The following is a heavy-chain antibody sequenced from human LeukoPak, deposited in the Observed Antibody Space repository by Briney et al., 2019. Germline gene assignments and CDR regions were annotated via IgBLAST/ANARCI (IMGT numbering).Heavy chain of an antibody. Sequence: SQTLSLTCTVSGASISSGSHYWSWIRQPAGRGLEWIGRIYTSGSTNYNPSLKSRVTISVDTSKNQFSLKLSSVTAADTAVYYCARDGCPFDYWGQGTLVTVSS. CDR2: IYTSGST. D-gene: IGHD2-8*01. J-gene: IGHJ4*02. CDR1: GASISSGSHY. V-gene: IGHV4-61*02. CDR3: ARDGCPFDY.